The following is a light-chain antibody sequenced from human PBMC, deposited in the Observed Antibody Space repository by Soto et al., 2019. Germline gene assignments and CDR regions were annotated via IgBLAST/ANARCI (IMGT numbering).Light chain of an antibody. J-gene: IGLJ1*01. CDR2: YVS. V-gene: IGLV2-14*01. Sequence: QSVLTQPASVSGSPGQSITISCTGTSSDVGGYNYVSWYQQHPGKAPKLMIYYVSNRPSGVSNRFAGSKSGNTASLTISGLQAEDEADYYFSTYTSSSPRVFGTGTKLTVL. CDR1: SSDVGGYNY. CDR3: STYTSSSPRV.